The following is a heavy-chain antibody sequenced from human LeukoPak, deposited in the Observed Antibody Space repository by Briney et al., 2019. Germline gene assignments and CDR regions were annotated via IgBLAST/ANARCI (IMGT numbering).Heavy chain of an antibody. J-gene: IGHJ6*03. CDR3: ARGDSSSWYLGYYYYYIDV. CDR2: INPNSGGT. CDR1: GYTFTGYY. D-gene: IGHD6-13*01. Sequence: GASVKVSCKASGYTFTGYYMHWVRQAPGQGLEWMGRINPNSGGTNYAQKFQGRVTMTRDTSISTAYMELSRLRSDDTAVYYCARGDSSSWYLGYYYYYIDVWGKGTTVTVSS. V-gene: IGHV1-2*06.